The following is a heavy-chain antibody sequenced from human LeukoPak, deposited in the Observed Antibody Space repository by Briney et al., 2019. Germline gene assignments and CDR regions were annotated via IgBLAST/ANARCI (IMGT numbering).Heavy chain of an antibody. CDR1: GFAFSSYA. J-gene: IGHJ4*02. CDR3: AKDGSTAVAGTGDRPFDY. Sequence: GGSLRLSCEASGFAFSSYAMSWVRQAPGRGLEWVSGISGSGTNSHYADSVKGRFTISRDNSKHTVYLQMNTLRAEDTAIYYCAKDGSTAVAGTGDRPFDYWGQGTLVTVSS. V-gene: IGHV3-23*01. CDR2: ISGSGTNS. D-gene: IGHD6-19*01.